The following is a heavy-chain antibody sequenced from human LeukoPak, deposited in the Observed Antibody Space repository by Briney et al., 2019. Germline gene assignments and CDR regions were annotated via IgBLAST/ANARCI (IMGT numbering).Heavy chain of an antibody. V-gene: IGHV3-48*01. Sequence: GGTLRLSCAASGFTFSSYGMSWVRQVPGKGLEWVSYISSTSSTIYYADSVKGRFTISRDNAKNSLYLQMNSLRAEDTAVYYCARDQGYCSGGSCSAGVYYFDYWGQGTLVTVSS. CDR2: ISSTSSTI. D-gene: IGHD2-15*01. J-gene: IGHJ4*02. CDR1: GFTFSSYG. CDR3: ARDQGYCSGGSCSAGVYYFDY.